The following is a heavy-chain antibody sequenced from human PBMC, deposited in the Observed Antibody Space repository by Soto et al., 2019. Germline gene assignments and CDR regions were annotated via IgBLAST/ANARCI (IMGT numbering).Heavy chain of an antibody. CDR3: AKAPIDYSSSPNFDY. D-gene: IGHD6-6*01. CDR1: GFTFSSYA. CDR2: ISGSGGST. Sequence: GGSLRLSCGASGFTFSSYAMSWVRQAPGKGLEWVSAISGSGGSTYYADSVKGRFTISRDNSKNTLYLQMNSLRAEDTAVYYCAKAPIDYSSSPNFDYWGQGTLVTVSS. J-gene: IGHJ4*02. V-gene: IGHV3-23*01.